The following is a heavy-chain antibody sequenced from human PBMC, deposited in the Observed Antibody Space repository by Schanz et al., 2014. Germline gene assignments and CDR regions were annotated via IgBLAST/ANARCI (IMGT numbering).Heavy chain of an antibody. V-gene: IGHV3-13*04. J-gene: IGHJ4*02. CDR2: IGTAGDT. D-gene: IGHD4-17*01. CDR1: GFSIRNHD. CDR3: ARPRFDYGEVDY. Sequence: EVQLLESGGGLVQPGGSLRLSCAASGFSIRNHDMHWVRQATGAGLEWVSAIGTAGDTFYLDSVKGRFTISRDRFQNTLYLRMSSLRAEDTAVYYCARPRFDYGEVDYWGQGTLVTVSS.